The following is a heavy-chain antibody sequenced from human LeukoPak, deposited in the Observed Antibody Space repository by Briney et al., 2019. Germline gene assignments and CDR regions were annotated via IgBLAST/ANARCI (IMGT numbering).Heavy chain of an antibody. D-gene: IGHD3-3*01. V-gene: IGHV4-59*01. CDR3: ARGVYYDFWSGYYPAYWFDP. J-gene: IGHJ5*02. Sequence: SENLSLNCTVSGGSISSYYWSWIRQPPGKGLEWIGYIYYSGSTNYNPSLKSRVTISVDTSKNQFSLKLSSVTAADTAVYYCARGVYYDFWSGYYPAYWFDPWGQGTLVTVSS. CDR1: GGSISSYY. CDR2: IYYSGST.